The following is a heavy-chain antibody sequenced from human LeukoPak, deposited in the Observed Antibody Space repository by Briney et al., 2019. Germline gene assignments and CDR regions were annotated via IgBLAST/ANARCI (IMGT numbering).Heavy chain of an antibody. CDR3: TRDQMNY. CDR1: KFTVSRNY. CDR2: IFSNGDT. Sequence: GGSLRLSCPASKFTVSRNYMLWVRQAPGQGLEWVSLIFSNGDTHYADSVKGRFTISRDTSKNTVSLQMNSLRVEDTAMYYCTRDQMNYWGQGTLVTVSS. D-gene: IGHD5-24*01. J-gene: IGHJ4*02. V-gene: IGHV3-53*01.